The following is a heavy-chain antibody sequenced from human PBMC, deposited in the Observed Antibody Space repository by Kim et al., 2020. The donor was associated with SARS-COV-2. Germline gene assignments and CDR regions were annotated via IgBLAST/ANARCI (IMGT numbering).Heavy chain of an antibody. V-gene: IGHV3-21*01. Sequence: GGSLRLSCAASGFTFSSYSMNWVRQAPGKGLEWVSSISSSSSYIYYADSVKGRFTISRDNAKNSLYLQMNSLRAEDTAVYYCARDPGSRVLTGYSGLDYWGQGTLVTVSS. J-gene: IGHJ4*02. D-gene: IGHD3-9*01. CDR3: ARDPGSRVLTGYSGLDY. CDR2: ISSSSSYI. CDR1: GFTFSSYS.